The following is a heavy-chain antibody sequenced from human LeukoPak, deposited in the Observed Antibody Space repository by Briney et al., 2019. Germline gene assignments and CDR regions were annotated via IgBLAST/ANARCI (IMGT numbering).Heavy chain of an antibody. D-gene: IGHD6-6*01. Sequence: PGGSLRLSCAASGFTFSSYAMSWVRQAPGKGLEWVSAISGSGGSTYYADSVKGRFTISRDNSKNTLYLQMNSLRAEDTAVYYCAKSLSSYTLWRYYFDYWGQGTLVTVSS. CDR3: AKSLSSYTLWRYYFDY. CDR1: GFTFSSYA. CDR2: ISGSGGST. J-gene: IGHJ4*02. V-gene: IGHV3-23*01.